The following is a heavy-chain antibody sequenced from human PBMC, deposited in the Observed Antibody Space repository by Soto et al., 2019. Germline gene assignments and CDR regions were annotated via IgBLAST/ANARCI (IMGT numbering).Heavy chain of an antibody. CDR3: ARDQAVAGFDY. V-gene: IGHV1-69*01. J-gene: IGHJ4*02. D-gene: IGHD6-19*01. CDR2: ITPVRGTR. CDR1: GGTFNTYT. Sequence: QVQLVQSGAAVKKPGSSVKVSCKASGGTFNTYTFTWVRQAPGQGLEWMGGITPVRGTRHYAQKFQGRVTITADGSTRTVYMELSTLRSDDTAVYYCARDQAVAGFDYWGQGTLVTVSS.